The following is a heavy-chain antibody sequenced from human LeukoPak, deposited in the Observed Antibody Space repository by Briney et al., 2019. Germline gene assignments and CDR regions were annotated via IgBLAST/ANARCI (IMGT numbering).Heavy chain of an antibody. V-gene: IGHV4-34*01. CDR1: GGSFSGYY. CDR3: ARDSVLYYFDS. D-gene: IGHD2-21*01. Sequence: SETLSLTCAVYGGSFSGYYWNWIRQPPGEGLEWIGEINHSGSTNYNPSLKSRVTISVDTSKNQFSLKLTSVTAADTAVYYCARDSVLYYFDSWGQGALVTVSS. J-gene: IGHJ4*02. CDR2: INHSGST.